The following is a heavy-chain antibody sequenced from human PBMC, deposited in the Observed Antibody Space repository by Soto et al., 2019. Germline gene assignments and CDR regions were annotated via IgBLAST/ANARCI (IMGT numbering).Heavy chain of an antibody. V-gene: IGHV3-21*01. Sequence: GGSLRLSCAASGFTFSSYSMNWVRQAPGKGLEWVSSISSSSSYIYYADSVKGRFTISRDNAKNSLYLQMNSLRAEDKAVYYCARAPPLLWFGELFLSFDYWGQGTLVTVSS. CDR3: ARAPPLLWFGELFLSFDY. CDR1: GFTFSSYS. CDR2: ISSSSSYI. D-gene: IGHD3-10*01. J-gene: IGHJ4*02.